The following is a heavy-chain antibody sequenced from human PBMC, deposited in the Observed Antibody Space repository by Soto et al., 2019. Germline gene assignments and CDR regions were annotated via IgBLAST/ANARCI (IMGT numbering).Heavy chain of an antibody. V-gene: IGHV4-39*01. J-gene: IGHJ6*01. CDR2: SNYGGPT. CDR1: LRDINTTVYY. D-gene: IGHD6-13*01. CDR3: ARHGAYSTSVYYYYGMDV. Sequence: AETPPFTCTVPLRDINTTVYYPPWIREPPGKGLEWIGSSNYGGPTYYSPSLQSRVTISLNTAKNHFSLNLRSVTAADTAVYYCARHGAYSTSVYYYYGMDVWGQGTTVTGSS.